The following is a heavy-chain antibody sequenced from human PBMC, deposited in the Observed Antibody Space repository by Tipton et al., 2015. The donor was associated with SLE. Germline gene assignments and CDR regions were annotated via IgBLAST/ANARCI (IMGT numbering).Heavy chain of an antibody. CDR2: IYADGTT. CDR3: ARGLQAFCGGDCPFDL. Sequence: TLSLTCTVSGGSIGTHYWSWIRQSAVKGLEYIGRIYADGTTNYHPPLKSRVTMSVDTSKHQFSLTLRSVTAADTAIYYCARGLQAFCGGDCPFDLWGQGTLVTVSS. D-gene: IGHD2-21*02. CDR1: GGSIGTHY. J-gene: IGHJ5*02. V-gene: IGHV4-4*07.